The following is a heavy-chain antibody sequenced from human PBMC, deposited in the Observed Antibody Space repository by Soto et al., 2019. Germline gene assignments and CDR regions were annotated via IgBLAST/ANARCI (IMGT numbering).Heavy chain of an antibody. CDR2: IIPKSGSA. J-gene: IGHJ3*02. V-gene: IGHV1-8*02. D-gene: IGHD2-2*01. CDR3: ARADIVVVPAAMSAFDI. Sequence: ASVKVSCKASGGGNLRDYRTTWVRRAPGQGLEWMGGIIPKSGSANYAQNFQGRVTMTRNTSISTAYMELSSLRSDDTAVYYCARADIVVVPAAMSAFDIWGQGTMVTVSS. CDR1: GGGNLRDYR.